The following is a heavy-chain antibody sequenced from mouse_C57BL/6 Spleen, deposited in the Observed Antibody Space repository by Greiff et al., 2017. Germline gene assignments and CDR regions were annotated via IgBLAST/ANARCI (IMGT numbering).Heavy chain of an antibody. CDR3: ARIGQLLRYCDD. CDR2: IYPGSGNT. Sequence: QVQLQQSGPVLVKPGASVKISCKASGYAFSSSWMNWVKQRPGKGLEWIGRIYPGSGNTYYNEKFKGKATLTAEKSSSTAYMQLSSLTSEDSAVYFCARIGQLLRYCDDWGKGTTLTVSS. CDR1: GYAFSSSW. D-gene: IGHD1-1*01. J-gene: IGHJ2*01. V-gene: IGHV1-82*01.